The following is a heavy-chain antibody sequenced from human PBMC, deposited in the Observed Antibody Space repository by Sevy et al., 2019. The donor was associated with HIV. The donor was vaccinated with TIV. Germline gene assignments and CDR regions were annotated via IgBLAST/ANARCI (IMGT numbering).Heavy chain of an antibody. CDR3: ARAVEIFGVVITWFDY. J-gene: IGHJ4*02. Sequence: GGSLRLSCAASGFTFSSYGMHWVRQAPGKGLEWVAVISYDGSNKYYAESVKSRFPISRDNSKNTLYLQMNSLRAEDTAVYYCARAVEIFGVVITWFDYWGQGTLVTVSS. D-gene: IGHD3-3*01. CDR1: GFTFSSYG. CDR2: ISYDGSNK. V-gene: IGHV3-30*03.